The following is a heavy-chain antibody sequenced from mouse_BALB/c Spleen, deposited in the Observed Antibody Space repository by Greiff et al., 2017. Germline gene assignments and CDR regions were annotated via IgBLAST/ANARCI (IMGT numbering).Heavy chain of an antibody. Sequence: EVQVVESGGGLVQPGGSLKLSCAASGFTFSSYTMSWVRQTPEKRLEWVAYISNGGGSTYYPDTVKGRFTISRDNAKNTLYLQMSSLKSEDTAMYYCARISDGYYVDFDYWGQGTTLTVSS. V-gene: IGHV5-12-2*01. J-gene: IGHJ2*01. CDR2: ISNGGGST. CDR3: ARISDGYYVDFDY. D-gene: IGHD2-3*01. CDR1: GFTFSSYT.